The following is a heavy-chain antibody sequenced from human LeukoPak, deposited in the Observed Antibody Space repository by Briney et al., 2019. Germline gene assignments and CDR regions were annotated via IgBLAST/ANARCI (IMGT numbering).Heavy chain of an antibody. D-gene: IGHD5-18*01. V-gene: IGHV1-46*01. J-gene: IGHJ4*02. CDR1: GYTFTSYY. Sequence: ASVKVSCKASGYTFTSYYMHWVRQAPGQGLEWMGIINPSGGSTSYAQKFQGRVTMTRDTSTSTVYMELSSLRSEDTAVYYCARVGYSYGYSYYFDYWGQGTLVTVSS. CDR2: INPSGGST. CDR3: ARVGYSYGYSYYFDY.